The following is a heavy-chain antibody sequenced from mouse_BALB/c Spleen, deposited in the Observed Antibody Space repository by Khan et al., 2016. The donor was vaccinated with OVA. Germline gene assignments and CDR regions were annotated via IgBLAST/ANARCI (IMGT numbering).Heavy chain of an antibody. CDR3: ASGFYDGYLAWFAY. Sequence: VQLQQSGTELVRPGTSVKVSCKASGYAFTHYLIEWVKQRPGQGLEWIGVINPGSGGTNYNEKFEGKATLTADNSSRTAYMHLSSLTSDDSAVYFCASGFYDGYLAWFAYWGQGTLVTVSA. V-gene: IGHV1-54*01. CDR2: INPGSGGT. J-gene: IGHJ3*01. CDR1: GYAFTHYL. D-gene: IGHD2-3*01.